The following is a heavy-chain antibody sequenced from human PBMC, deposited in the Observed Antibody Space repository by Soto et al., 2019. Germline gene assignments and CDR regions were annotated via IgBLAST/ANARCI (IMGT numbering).Heavy chain of an antibody. CDR3: ARDYYDFWSGYVDCFDP. CDR2: ISSSSSTI. D-gene: IGHD3-3*01. Sequence: EVQLVESGGGLVQPGGSLRLSCAASGFTFSSYSMNWVRQAPGKGLEWVSYISSSSSTIYYADSVKGRFTISRDNAKNSLYLQMNSLRTEDTAMYYCARDYYDFWSGYVDCFDPWGQGTLVTVSS. V-gene: IGHV3-48*01. J-gene: IGHJ5*02. CDR1: GFTFSSYS.